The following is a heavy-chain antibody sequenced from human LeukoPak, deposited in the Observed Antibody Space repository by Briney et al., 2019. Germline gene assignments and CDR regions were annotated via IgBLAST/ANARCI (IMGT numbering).Heavy chain of an antibody. CDR1: GGTFSSYA. V-gene: IGHV1-69*05. J-gene: IGHJ4*02. CDR2: IIPIFGTA. Sequence: SVKVSCKASGGTFSSYAISWVRQAPGQGLEWMGGIIPIFGTANYAQKFQERVTITRDMSTSTAYMELTSLRSEDTAVYYCAAAKDRHDYGDFQQFDYWGQGTLVTVSS. D-gene: IGHD4-17*01. CDR3: AAAKDRHDYGDFQQFDY.